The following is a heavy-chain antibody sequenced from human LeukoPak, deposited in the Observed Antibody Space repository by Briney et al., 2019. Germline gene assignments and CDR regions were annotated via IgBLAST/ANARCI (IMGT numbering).Heavy chain of an antibody. J-gene: IGHJ4*02. V-gene: IGHV1-69*04. CDR3: ARDLVSVAGTSFDY. D-gene: IGHD6-13*01. Sequence: SVKVSCKASGGTFSSYAISWVRQAPGQGLEWMGRITPILGIANYAQKFQGRVTITADKSTSTAYMELSSLRSEDTAVYYCARDLVSVAGTSFDYWGQGTLVAVSS. CDR2: ITPILGIA. CDR1: GGTFSSYA.